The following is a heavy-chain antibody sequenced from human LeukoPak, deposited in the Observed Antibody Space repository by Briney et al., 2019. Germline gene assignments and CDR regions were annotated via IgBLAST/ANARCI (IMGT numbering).Heavy chain of an antibody. Sequence: SETLSLTCTVSGGSISSGNYYWSWIRQPAGKGLEWIGRIYTSGSTNYNPSLKSRVTISVDTSKNQFSLKLSSVTAADTAVYYCARSPTYYDILTGYYYYYYGMDVWGKGTTVTVSS. J-gene: IGHJ6*04. V-gene: IGHV4-61*02. CDR1: GGSISSGNYY. CDR2: IYTSGST. CDR3: ARSPTYYDILTGYYYYYYGMDV. D-gene: IGHD3-9*01.